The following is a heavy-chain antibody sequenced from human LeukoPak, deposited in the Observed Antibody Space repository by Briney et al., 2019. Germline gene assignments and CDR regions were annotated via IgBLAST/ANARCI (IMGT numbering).Heavy chain of an antibody. CDR1: GFTFSSYA. Sequence: GGSLRLSCAASGFTFSSYAMHWVRQAPGKGLEWAAFISFDGRNRYYADSVKGRFTISRDNSKNTLYVQMNSLRAEDTAVYYCVRPRGIAAAGIFGAFDYWGQGILVTVSS. V-gene: IGHV3-30*04. CDR2: ISFDGRNR. CDR3: VRPRGIAAAGIFGAFDY. J-gene: IGHJ4*02. D-gene: IGHD6-13*01.